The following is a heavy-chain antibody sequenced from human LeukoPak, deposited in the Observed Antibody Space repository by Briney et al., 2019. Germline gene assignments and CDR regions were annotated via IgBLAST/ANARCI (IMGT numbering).Heavy chain of an antibody. Sequence: GGSLRLSCAASGFTFSSYAMHWVRQAPGKGLEWVAVISYDGGNKYYADSVKGRFTISRDNSKNTLYLQMNSLRAEDTAVYYCAREVIVVVPAAMGTHFDYWGQGTLVTVSS. CDR2: ISYDGGNK. D-gene: IGHD2-2*01. CDR1: GFTFSSYA. J-gene: IGHJ4*02. CDR3: AREVIVVVPAAMGTHFDY. V-gene: IGHV3-30*01.